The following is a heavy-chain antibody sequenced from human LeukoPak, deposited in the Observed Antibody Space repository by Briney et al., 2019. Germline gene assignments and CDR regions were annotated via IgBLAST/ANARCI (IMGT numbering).Heavy chain of an antibody. J-gene: IGHJ5*02. Sequence: SETLSLTCTVCGYSISRGYYWGWIRQPPGKGLEWIGSIYHSGSTYYNPSTKSRVTISVDTSKNPFTLKLSSMTAADAAVTYWSRGPVPTGSSWYNWFDPWGQGTLVTVSS. CDR3: SRGPVPTGSSWYNWFDP. CDR2: IYHSGST. D-gene: IGHD6-13*01. V-gene: IGHV4-38-2*02. CDR1: GYSISRGYY.